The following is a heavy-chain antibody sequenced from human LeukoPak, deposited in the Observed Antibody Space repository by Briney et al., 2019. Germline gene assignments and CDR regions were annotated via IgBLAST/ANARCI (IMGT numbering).Heavy chain of an antibody. J-gene: IGHJ4*02. V-gene: IGHV3-11*01. Sequence: GGSLRLSCAASGFTFSHYWMSWVRQAPGKGLEWVSYISTSGRTIYYADSVKGRFSISRDSAKNSLYLQMNRLRAEDTAVYYCARGGWVDYWGQGTLVAVSS. CDR1: GFTFSHYW. D-gene: IGHD6-19*01. CDR3: ARGGWVDY. CDR2: ISTSGRTI.